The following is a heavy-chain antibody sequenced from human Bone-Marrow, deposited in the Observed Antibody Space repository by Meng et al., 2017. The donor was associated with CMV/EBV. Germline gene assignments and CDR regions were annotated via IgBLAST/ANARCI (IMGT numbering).Heavy chain of an antibody. J-gene: IGHJ4*02. Sequence: GESLKISCAASGFTFSSYWMSWVRQAPGKGLEWVGRIKSKTDGGTTDYAAPVKGRFTISRDDSKNTLYLQMNSLKTEDTAVYYCTTYIVVVPAAIDWGQGTLVTVSS. CDR2: IKSKTDGGTT. CDR1: GFTFSSYW. V-gene: IGHV3-15*01. CDR3: TTYIVVVPAAID. D-gene: IGHD2-2*01.